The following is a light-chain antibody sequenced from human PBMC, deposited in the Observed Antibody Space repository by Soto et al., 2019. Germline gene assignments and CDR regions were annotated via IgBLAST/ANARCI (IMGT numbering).Light chain of an antibody. CDR1: QNIDNW. CDR2: RAS. V-gene: IGKV1-5*03. J-gene: IGKJ4*01. CDR3: QEYNSY. Sequence: DIQMTQSPYTLSASVGDRVTITCRASQNIDNWLAWYQQKPGKPPKLLIYRASSLETGVPSRFSGSGSGTEFTLTIRNLQPADSATYYCQEYNSYFGGGTKVEIK.